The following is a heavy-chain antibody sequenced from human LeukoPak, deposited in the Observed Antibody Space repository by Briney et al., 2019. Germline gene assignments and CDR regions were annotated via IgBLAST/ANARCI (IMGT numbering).Heavy chain of an antibody. CDR2: IFYTENT. CDR3: ARVSSTSGTIEY. D-gene: IGHD3-3*01. CDR1: GGSISSSRYY. Sequence: SETLSLTCTVSGGSISSSRYYWGWIRHPPGKGLEWIGNIFYTENTYYNPSLKSRVTISLDTSKNQFSLKLSSVTAVDTAVYYCARVSSTSGTIEYWGQGTLVTVSS. V-gene: IGHV4-39*07. J-gene: IGHJ4*02.